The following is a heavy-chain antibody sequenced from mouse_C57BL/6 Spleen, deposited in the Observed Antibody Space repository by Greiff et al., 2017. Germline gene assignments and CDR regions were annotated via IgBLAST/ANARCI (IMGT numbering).Heavy chain of an antibody. CDR3: AREELGIDY. Sequence: VKLVESGPELVKPGASVKISCKASGYSFTSYYIHWVKQRPGQGLEWIGWIYPGSGNTKYNEKFKGKATLTADTSSSTAYMQLSSLTSEDSAVYYCAREELGIDYWGQGTTLTVSS. CDR1: GYSFTSYY. D-gene: IGHD4-1*01. V-gene: IGHV1-66*01. CDR2: IYPGSGNT. J-gene: IGHJ2*01.